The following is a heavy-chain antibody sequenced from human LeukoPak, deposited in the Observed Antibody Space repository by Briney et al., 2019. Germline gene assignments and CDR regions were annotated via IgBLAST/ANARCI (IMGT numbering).Heavy chain of an antibody. CDR2: IYYSGST. CDR3: AGHKPTGSYPLEL. J-gene: IGHJ4*02. V-gene: IGHV4-59*08. CDR1: GGSISSYY. D-gene: IGHD3-10*01. Sequence: SETLSLTCTVSGGSISSYYWSWLRQPPGKGLEWIGRIYYSGSTNYNPSLRSRLTISFDTSTSQLSLRLSSLTAADTAVCYCAGHKPTGSYPLELWGQGTLVTVSS.